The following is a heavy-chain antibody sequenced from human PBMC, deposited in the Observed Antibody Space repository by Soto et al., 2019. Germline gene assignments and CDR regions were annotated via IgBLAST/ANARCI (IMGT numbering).Heavy chain of an antibody. CDR1: GCTVSDAW. D-gene: IGHD3-22*01. CDR3: TTGIIEGGYWYYGMDV. V-gene: IGHV3-15*07. J-gene: IGHJ6*02. Sequence: LSCAASGCTVSDAWTNWVRRAPGKGLEWVGRIKSKTDGGTTDYAAPVKGRFTISRDDSKNTLYLQMNSLKTEDTAVYYCTTGIIEGGYWYYGMDVWGQGTTVTVSS. CDR2: IKSKTDGGTT.